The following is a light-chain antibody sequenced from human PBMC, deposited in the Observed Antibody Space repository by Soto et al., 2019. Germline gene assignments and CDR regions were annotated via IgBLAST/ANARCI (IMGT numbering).Light chain of an antibody. CDR3: QQYNSWPPYT. CDR1: QSVSSN. J-gene: IGKJ2*01. V-gene: IGKV3-15*01. CDR2: DTS. Sequence: EIVLTQSPATLSVSPGERATLSCRASQSVSSNLAWYQQKPGQAPRLLIYDTSSRATGFPARFSSSGSGTEFTLTISSLQSEDIAVYYCQQYNSWPPYTFGQGTKVEIK.